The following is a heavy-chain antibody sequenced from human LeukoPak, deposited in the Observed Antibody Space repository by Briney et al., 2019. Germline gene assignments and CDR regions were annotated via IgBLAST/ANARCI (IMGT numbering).Heavy chain of an antibody. J-gene: IGHJ6*03. Sequence: ASVEVSCKASGYTFIDRYMHWVRQAPGQGVEWMGWINPNSGGTNYAEDFQDRVTMTRDTSISTAYMELSSLRSEATAVYYCASGNDGSGSPSYYFYYMDVWGKGTTVTISS. V-gene: IGHV1-2*02. CDR2: INPNSGGT. CDR1: GYTFIDRY. D-gene: IGHD3-10*01. CDR3: ASGNDGSGSPSYYFYYMDV.